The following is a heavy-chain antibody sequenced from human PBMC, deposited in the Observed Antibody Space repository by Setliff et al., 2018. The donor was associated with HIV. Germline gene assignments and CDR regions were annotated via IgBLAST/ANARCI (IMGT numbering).Heavy chain of an antibody. CDR1: GGSISTRSPYY. Sequence: SETLSLTCSVSGGSISTRSPYYWGWIRQPPGKGLEWIGSISYSGTTYYNPSLKSRVTISVDTSNNQFFPKLTSVTAADTAAYYCARGDHRIIAAAGSGWFDPWGQGTLVTVSS. D-gene: IGHD6-13*01. V-gene: IGHV4-39*01. CDR3: ARGDHRIIAAAGSGWFDP. CDR2: ISYSGTT. J-gene: IGHJ5*02.